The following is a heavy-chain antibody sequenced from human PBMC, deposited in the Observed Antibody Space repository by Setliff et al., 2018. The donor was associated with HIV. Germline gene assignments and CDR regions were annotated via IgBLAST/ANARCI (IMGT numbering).Heavy chain of an antibody. V-gene: IGHV4-4*07. CDR1: GGSVSNYY. D-gene: IGHD4-17*01. Sequence: LSLTCTVSGGSVSNYYWTWIRQSAGKGLEWIGHINTSGSTKYNPSLKSRLTMSVDSSGNQFSLTLTSVTAADTAVYYCARGQASNDYGVSFWGQGTMVTVSS. J-gene: IGHJ3*01. CDR2: INTSGST. CDR3: ARGQASNDYGVSF.